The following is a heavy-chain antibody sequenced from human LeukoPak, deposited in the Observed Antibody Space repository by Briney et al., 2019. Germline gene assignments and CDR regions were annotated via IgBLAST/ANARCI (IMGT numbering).Heavy chain of an antibody. V-gene: IGHV4-59*01. J-gene: IGHJ5*02. CDR3: ARDADGWFDP. CDR1: GGSISSYY. D-gene: IGHD5-24*01. Sequence: PSETPSLTCTVSGGSISSYYWSWIRQPPGKGLEWIGYIYYSGSTNYNPSFKSRVTISVDTSKNQFSLKLSSVTAADTAVYYCARDADGWFDPWGQGTLVTVSS. CDR2: IYYSGST.